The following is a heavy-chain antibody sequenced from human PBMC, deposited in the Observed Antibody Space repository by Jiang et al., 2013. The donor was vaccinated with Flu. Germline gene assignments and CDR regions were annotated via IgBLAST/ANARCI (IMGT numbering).Heavy chain of an antibody. V-gene: IGHV4-59*01. D-gene: IGHD6-13*01. Sequence: LLKPSETLSLTCTVSGDSISSYYWSWIRQPPGKGLEWIGYIYYSGSTNYNPSLKSRVTISVDTSDNQFSLRLSSVTAADAAVYFCARGQYSNTWYYFDYWGQGTLVTVSS. CDR3: ARGQYSNTWYYFDY. CDR1: GDSISSYY. CDR2: IYYSGST. J-gene: IGHJ4*02.